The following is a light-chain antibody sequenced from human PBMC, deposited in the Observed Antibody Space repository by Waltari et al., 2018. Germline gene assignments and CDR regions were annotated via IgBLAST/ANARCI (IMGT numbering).Light chain of an antibody. Sequence: QSALTQPPSASGSPGQSVTISCTGTSSDVGGYNYVSWYQQHPGKAPKLMIYEVSKRPPGSPVLFSVSKSGNTASLAVSGLQAEDEADYYCSSYAGSNNGHYVFGTGTKVTVL. CDR3: SSYAGSNNGHYV. V-gene: IGLV2-8*01. CDR2: EVS. J-gene: IGLJ1*01. CDR1: SSDVGGYNY.